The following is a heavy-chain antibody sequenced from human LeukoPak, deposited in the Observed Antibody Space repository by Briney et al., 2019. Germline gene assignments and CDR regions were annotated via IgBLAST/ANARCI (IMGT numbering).Heavy chain of an antibody. CDR2: ISSSSSYI. V-gene: IGHV3-21*01. J-gene: IGHJ3*02. D-gene: IGHD3-10*01. CDR3: GRDLYPGEKGSDAFDM. CDR1: GFTFSSYS. Sequence: GGSLRLPCAASGFTFSSYSMNWVRQAPGKGLEWVSSISSSSSYIYYADSVKGRFTISRDNAKNSLYLQMNSLRAEDTAVYYCGRDLYPGEKGSDAFDMCGQGTTVTVSS.